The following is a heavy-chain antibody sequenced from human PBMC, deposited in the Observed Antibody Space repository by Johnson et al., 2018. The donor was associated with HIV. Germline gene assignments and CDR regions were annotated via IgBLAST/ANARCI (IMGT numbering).Heavy chain of an antibody. D-gene: IGHD2-21*01. Sequence: VQLVESGGGVVQPGRSLRLSCAASGFTFSSYAMHWVRQAPGKGLEWVSYISSSGSTRYYADSVKGRFTISTDNAKNSLYLQMHSLRAEDTALYYCARGGGDCGGDCFLGPASSVMELGDNVRRLLGLRWAMWG. V-gene: IGHV3-48*04. CDR2: ISSSGSTR. CDR3: ARGGGDCGGDCFLGPASSVMELGDNVRRLLGLRWAM. J-gene: IGHJ1*01. CDR1: GFTFSSYA.